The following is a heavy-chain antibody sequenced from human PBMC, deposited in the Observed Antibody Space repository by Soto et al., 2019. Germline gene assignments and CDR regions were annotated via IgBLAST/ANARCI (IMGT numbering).Heavy chain of an antibody. Sequence: GGSLRLSCATSGFTFSSYAMSWVRQAPGKGLEWVSAISGSGGSTNYADSAEGRFTISRDNSKNTLYLQMSSLRAEDTAVYYCAKAGGIAAADFDYWGQGTLVTVSS. D-gene: IGHD6-13*01. CDR1: GFTFSSYA. J-gene: IGHJ4*02. V-gene: IGHV3-23*01. CDR3: AKAGGIAAADFDY. CDR2: ISGSGGST.